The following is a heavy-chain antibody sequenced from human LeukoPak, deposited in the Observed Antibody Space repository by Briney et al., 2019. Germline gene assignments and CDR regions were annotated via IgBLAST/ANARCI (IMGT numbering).Heavy chain of an antibody. D-gene: IGHD4-17*01. CDR1: GFTFSSYG. J-gene: IGHJ3*02. CDR3: AKETTTVMNDAFDI. CDR2: ISYDGSNK. Sequence: GRSLRLSCAASGFTFSSYGMHWVRQAPGKGLEWVAVISYDGSNKYYADSVKGRFTISRDNSKNTLYLQMNSLRAEDTAVYYCAKETTTVMNDAFDIWGQGTMVTVSS. V-gene: IGHV3-30*18.